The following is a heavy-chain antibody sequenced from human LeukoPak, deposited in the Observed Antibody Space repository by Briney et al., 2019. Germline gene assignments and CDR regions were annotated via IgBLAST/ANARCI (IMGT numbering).Heavy chain of an antibody. CDR2: IIPILGIA. J-gene: IGHJ4*02. CDR3: ARAKAVAGTGGDY. D-gene: IGHD6-19*01. CDR1: GGTFSSYA. Sequence: PVKVSCKASGGTFSSYAISWVRQAPGQGLEWMGRIIPILGIANYAQKFQGRVTITADKSTSTAYMELSSLRSEDTAVYYCARAKAVAGTGGDYWGQGTLVTVSS. V-gene: IGHV1-69*04.